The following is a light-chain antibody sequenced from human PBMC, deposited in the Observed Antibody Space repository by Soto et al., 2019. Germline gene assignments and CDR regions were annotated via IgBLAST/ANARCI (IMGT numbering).Light chain of an antibody. V-gene: IGKV1-12*01. CDR1: HDVSSW. CDR2: GAS. J-gene: IGKJ2*03. CDR3: QQANSPYS. Sequence: DIQMTQSPSSFSASVGDRVTITCRASHDVSSWLAWYQQKPGKAPRLLIYGASTLQSGAPSRFSGSGSGTDFTLTISSLQPEDFATYYCQQANSPYSFGQGTKLEIK.